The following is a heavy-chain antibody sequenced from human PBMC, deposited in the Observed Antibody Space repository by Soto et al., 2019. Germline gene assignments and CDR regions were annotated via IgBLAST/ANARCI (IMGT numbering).Heavy chain of an antibody. Sequence: SETLSLTCTVSGGSISSGGYYWGWIRQPPGKGLEWIGSIYYSGSTYYNPSLKSRVTISVDTSKNQFSLKLSSVTAADTAVYYCATPAPSSSSQGDGYYYYGMDVWGQGTTVTVSS. D-gene: IGHD6-6*01. CDR3: ATPAPSSSSQGDGYYYYGMDV. CDR1: GGSISSGGYY. CDR2: IYYSGST. V-gene: IGHV4-39*01. J-gene: IGHJ6*02.